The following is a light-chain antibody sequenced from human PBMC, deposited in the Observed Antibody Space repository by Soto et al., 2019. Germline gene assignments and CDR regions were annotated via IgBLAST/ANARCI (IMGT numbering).Light chain of an antibody. CDR2: TND. V-gene: IGLV1-44*01. J-gene: IGLJ3*02. CDR1: SSDIGSNV. CDR3: AAWDDSLNGPV. Sequence: QSVLTQPPSASGTPGQRVTISCSGSSSDIGSNVVNWYQQLPGTAPKLLIYTNDQRPSGVPDRFSGSRSGTSASLAISGLQSEDEADYFCAAWDDSLNGPVFGGGPKVTVL.